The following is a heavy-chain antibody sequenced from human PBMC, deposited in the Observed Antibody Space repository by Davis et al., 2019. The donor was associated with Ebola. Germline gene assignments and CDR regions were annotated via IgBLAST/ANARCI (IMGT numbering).Heavy chain of an antibody. V-gene: IGHV3-74*01. J-gene: IGHJ6*02. Sequence: GESLKFSCAASGFTFSSYWMHWVRQAPGKGLVWVSRINNDGSFTSYADSVRGRFTISRDNAKDSLYLQMNSLRAEDTAVYYCARGSRNMDVWGQGTTVTVSS. CDR2: INNDGSFT. CDR3: ARGSRNMDV. CDR1: GFTFSSYW.